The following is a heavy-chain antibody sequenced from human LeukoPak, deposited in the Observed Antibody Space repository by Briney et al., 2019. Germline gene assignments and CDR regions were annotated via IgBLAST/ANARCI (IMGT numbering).Heavy chain of an antibody. CDR2: TRKRVNGYTT. CDR1: GFTFGDYY. J-gene: IGHJ4*02. D-gene: IGHD3-10*01. Sequence: GESLRLSCAASGFTFGDYYMDWVRQAPGQGLEWVGRTRKRVNGYTTEYAASVKGRFTVSRDDSTSSLFLQMHSLRAEDTAVYYCAKAEFRGFTLYYFHYWGQGTLVTVSS. V-gene: IGHV3-72*01. CDR3: AKAEFRGFTLYYFHY.